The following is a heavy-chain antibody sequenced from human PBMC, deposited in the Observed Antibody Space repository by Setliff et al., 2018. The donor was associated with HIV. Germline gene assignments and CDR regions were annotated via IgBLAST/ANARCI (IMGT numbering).Heavy chain of an antibody. Sequence: GSLRLPCAVSGCTFSTYGMHWVRQAPGKGREWVTFIEHDGSKKFYVDSVKGRFTISRDNSKNTLYLQMNSQRAEDTAVYYCAKEAGQWLVRWYFDLWGRGTLVTVSS. D-gene: IGHD6-19*01. CDR3: AKEAGQWLVRWYFDL. CDR1: GCTFSTYG. CDR2: IEHDGSKK. V-gene: IGHV3-30*02. J-gene: IGHJ2*01.